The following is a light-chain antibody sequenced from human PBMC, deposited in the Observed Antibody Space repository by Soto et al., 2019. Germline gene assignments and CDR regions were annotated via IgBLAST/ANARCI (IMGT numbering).Light chain of an antibody. V-gene: IGLV4-69*01. CDR2: LNSDGSH. J-gene: IGLJ2*01. CDR3: KTWGTGIVV. Sequence: QPVLTQSPSASASLGASVKLTCTLSSGHSSYAIAWHQQQPEKGPRYLMNLNSDGSHSKGDGIPDRLSGSSSGAERYLTISSLQSEDEADYYCKTWGTGIVVFGGGTKLTVL. CDR1: SGHSSYA.